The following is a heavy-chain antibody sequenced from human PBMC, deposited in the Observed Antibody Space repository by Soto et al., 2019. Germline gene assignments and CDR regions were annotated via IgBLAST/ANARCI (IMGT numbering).Heavy chain of an antibody. CDR3: ARRKQNYYGMDI. CDR1: GGSISSGGYY. Sequence: SETLSLTCTVSGGSISSGGYYWSWIRQHPGKGLEWIGYISYSGSTYYNPSLKTRFTLLVDASENHFSLKLTSVTAADTAVYYCARRKQNYYGMDIWGQGTTVTVSS. J-gene: IGHJ6*02. CDR2: ISYSGST. V-gene: IGHV4-31*03.